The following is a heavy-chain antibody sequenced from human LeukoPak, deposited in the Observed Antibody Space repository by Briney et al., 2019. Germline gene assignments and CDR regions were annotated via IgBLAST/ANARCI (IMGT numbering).Heavy chain of an antibody. CDR2: ISHSGST. V-gene: IGHV4-34*01. D-gene: IGHD3-3*01. J-gene: IGHJ4*02. Sequence: PSETLSLTCAVYGGSFSGYYWSWIRQPPGKGLEWIGEISHSGSTNYNPSLKSRVTISVDTSKNQFSLKLSSVTAADTAVYYCARVTGYYDFWSGYPTSSYFDYWGQGTLVTVSS. CDR3: ARVTGYYDFWSGYPTSSYFDY. CDR1: GGSFSGYY.